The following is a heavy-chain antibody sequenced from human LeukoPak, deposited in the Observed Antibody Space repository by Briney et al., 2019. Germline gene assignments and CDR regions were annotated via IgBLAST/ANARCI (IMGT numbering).Heavy chain of an antibody. V-gene: IGHV3-7*01. J-gene: IGHJ4*02. CDR1: GFTFSSYW. D-gene: IGHD6-19*01. CDR3: AREEIAVSGSEGDFFDY. Sequence: PGGSLRLSCAASGFTFSSYWMSWVRQAPGKGLEWVANIKQDGSKKYYVDSVKGRFTISRDNAKNSLYLQMNSLRAEDTAVHYCAREEIAVSGSEGDFFDYWGQGILVIVSS. CDR2: IKQDGSKK.